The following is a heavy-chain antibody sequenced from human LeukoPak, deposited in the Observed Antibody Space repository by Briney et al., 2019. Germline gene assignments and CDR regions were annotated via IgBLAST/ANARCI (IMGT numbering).Heavy chain of an antibody. J-gene: IGHJ6*03. D-gene: IGHD3-16*01. CDR2: ISSNGGST. Sequence: AGGSLRLSCAASGFTFSSYVMHWVRQAPGKGPEYVSAISSNGGSTYYANSVKGRFTISRDNSKSTLYLQMGSLRAEDTAVYYCARRGSYYYYMDVWGKGTTVTVSS. CDR3: ARRGSYYYYMDV. CDR1: GFTFSSYV. V-gene: IGHV3-64*01.